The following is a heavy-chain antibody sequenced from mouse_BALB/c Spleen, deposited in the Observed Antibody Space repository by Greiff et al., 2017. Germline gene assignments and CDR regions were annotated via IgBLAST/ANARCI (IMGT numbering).Heavy chain of an antibody. J-gene: IGHJ4*01. V-gene: IGHV2-2*02. CDR1: GFSLTSYG. CDR3: ARNTLGYAMDY. CDR2: IWSGGST. D-gene: IGHD4-1*01. Sequence: VQLQESGPGLVQPSQSLSITCTVSGFSLTSYGVNWVRQSPGKGLEWLGVIWSGGSTDNNTAFISRLSISKDTSKSQVFFKMNSLQANDTAIYYFARNTLGYAMDYWGQGTSVTVSS.